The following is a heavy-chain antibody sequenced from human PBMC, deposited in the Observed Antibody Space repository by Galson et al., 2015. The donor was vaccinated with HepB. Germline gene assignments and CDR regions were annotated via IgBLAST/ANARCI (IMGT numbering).Heavy chain of an antibody. J-gene: IGHJ4*02. CDR2: ISSNTGTYT. CDR3: ARVAASDYGDHAHFDY. V-gene: IGHV3-11*06. Sequence: SLRLSCAASGFTFRDYYMSWIRQTPGKGLEWLSYISSNTGTYTNYADSVKGRFTISRDNAKNSLYLQMNSLTAEDTAVFYCARVAASDYGDHAHFDYWGQGTLVTVSS. D-gene: IGHD4-17*01. CDR1: GFTFRDYY.